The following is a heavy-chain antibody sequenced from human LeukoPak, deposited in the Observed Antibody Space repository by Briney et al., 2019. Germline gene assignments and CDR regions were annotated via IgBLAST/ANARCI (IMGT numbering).Heavy chain of an antibody. J-gene: IGHJ4*02. CDR1: GGSFSGYY. V-gene: IGHV4-34*01. CDR3: PRGGWGGGGFDY. Sequence: SETLSLTCVVYGGSFSGYYWSWIRQPPGKGLEWIGEINHSGSTNYNPSLKSRVTISVDTSKNQFSLKLSSVTAAETACNYGPRGGWGGGGFDYWAREPWSPSPQ. CDR2: INHSGST. D-gene: IGHD3-10*01.